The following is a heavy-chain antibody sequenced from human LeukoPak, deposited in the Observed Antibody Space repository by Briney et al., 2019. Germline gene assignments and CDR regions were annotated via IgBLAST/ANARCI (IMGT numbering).Heavy chain of an antibody. CDR2: IRGSGTST. Sequence: GGSLRLSCVGSGFTFSNYAMMWVRQTQGKRLEWVSAIRGSGTSTFYADSVKGRFTIFRDNFKNTVYLQMNNLRDDDSAVYYCARDPNGDYIGAFDFQRWGLGTQVTVSS. J-gene: IGHJ1*01. CDR3: ARDPNGDYIGAFDFQR. CDR1: GFTFSNYA. D-gene: IGHD4-17*01. V-gene: IGHV3-23*01.